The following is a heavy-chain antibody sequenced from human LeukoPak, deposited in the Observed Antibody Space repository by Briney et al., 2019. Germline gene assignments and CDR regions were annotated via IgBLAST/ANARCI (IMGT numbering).Heavy chain of an antibody. Sequence: PSETLSLTCAVSGGSITSYYWSWIRQVPGKGLEWIGYVYYSGTTNYNPSLKSRVTISVDTSKNQFSLRLTSVTAADTAVYYCARAPNDYGGNGGFDPWGQGTLVTVSS. D-gene: IGHD4-23*01. CDR3: ARAPNDYGGNGGFDP. CDR2: VYYSGTT. J-gene: IGHJ5*02. V-gene: IGHV4-59*01. CDR1: GGSITSYY.